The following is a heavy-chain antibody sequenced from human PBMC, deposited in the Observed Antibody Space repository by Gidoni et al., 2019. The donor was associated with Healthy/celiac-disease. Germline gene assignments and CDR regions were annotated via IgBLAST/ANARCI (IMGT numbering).Heavy chain of an antibody. V-gene: IGHV4-34*01. Sequence: QVQLQQWGAGLLKPSETLSLTCAVYGGSFSGYYWSWIRQPPGKGLEWIGEINHSGSTNYNPSLKSRVTISVDTSKNQFSLKLSSVTAADTAVYYCARGSHHDYVWGSYRYLPFDYWGQGTLVTDSS. J-gene: IGHJ4*02. CDR1: GGSFSGYY. CDR3: ARGSHHDYVWGSYRYLPFDY. D-gene: IGHD3-16*02. CDR2: INHSGST.